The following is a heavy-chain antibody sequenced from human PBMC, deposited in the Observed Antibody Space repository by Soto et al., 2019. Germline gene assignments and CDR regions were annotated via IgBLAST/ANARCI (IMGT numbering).Heavy chain of an antibody. J-gene: IGHJ4*02. Sequence: ASVKVSCKASGYTFTVYYMHWLRQSPGQGLEWMGWINPNSGGTNYAQKFQGRVTMTRDTSISTAYMELSRLRSDDTAVYYCARARNYYDSSGLFDYWGQGTLVTVSS. V-gene: IGHV1-2*02. D-gene: IGHD3-22*01. CDR1: GYTFTVYY. CDR3: ARARNYYDSSGLFDY. CDR2: INPNSGGT.